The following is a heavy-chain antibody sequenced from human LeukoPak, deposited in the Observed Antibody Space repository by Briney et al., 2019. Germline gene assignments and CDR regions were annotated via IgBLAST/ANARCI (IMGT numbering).Heavy chain of an antibody. CDR1: GFTFSSYD. CDR3: ARGDTPRTTVTTDWYFDL. Sequence: GGSLRLSCAASGFTFSSYDMHWVRQATGKGLEWVSAIGTAGDTYYPGSVKGRLTISRENAKNSLYLQMNSLRAGDTAVYYCARGDTPRTTVTTDWYFDLWGRGTLVTVSS. CDR2: IGTAGDT. D-gene: IGHD4-17*01. V-gene: IGHV3-13*01. J-gene: IGHJ2*01.